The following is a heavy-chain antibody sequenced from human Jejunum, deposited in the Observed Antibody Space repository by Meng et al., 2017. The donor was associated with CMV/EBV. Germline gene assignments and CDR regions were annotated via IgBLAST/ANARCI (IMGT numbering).Heavy chain of an antibody. CDR2: IYHSGTT. CDR1: SESFSDYY. J-gene: IGHJ6*02. V-gene: IGHV4-34*01. Sequence: LSCAVYSESFSDYYWSWIRQPPGKGLEWNGEIYHSGTTNYNPSLKSRVTISVDTSKNQFSLKLTSVTAADTAVYYCARSVDGMDVWGQGTTVTVSS. CDR3: ARSVDGMDV.